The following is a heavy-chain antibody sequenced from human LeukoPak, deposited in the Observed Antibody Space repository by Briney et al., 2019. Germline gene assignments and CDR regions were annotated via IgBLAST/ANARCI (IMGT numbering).Heavy chain of an antibody. D-gene: IGHD4-17*01. J-gene: IGHJ4*02. CDR3: ARDLADDYGDYTPDY. Sequence: ASVKVSCKASNYTFTSYGISWVRQAPGQGLEWMAWINAYNGDTNYAQKFQGRVTLTTDTSTSTAYMELRSLRSDDTAVYYCARDLADDYGDYTPDYWGQGTLVTVSS. CDR2: INAYNGDT. CDR1: NYTFTSYG. V-gene: IGHV1-18*01.